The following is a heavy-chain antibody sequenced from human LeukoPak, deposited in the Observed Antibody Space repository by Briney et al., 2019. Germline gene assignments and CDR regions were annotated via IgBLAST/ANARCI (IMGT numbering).Heavy chain of an antibody. Sequence: PGGSLRLSCAASEFTFSRYWMHWVRQAPGKGLVWVSVIYSGGSTYYADSVKGRFTISRDNSKNTLYLQMNSLRAEDTAVYYCARDQQQLVRAYYYYYMDVWGKGTTVTVSS. CDR2: IYSGGST. J-gene: IGHJ6*03. V-gene: IGHV3-53*01. CDR3: ARDQQQLVRAYYYYYMDV. D-gene: IGHD6-13*01. CDR1: EFTFSRYW.